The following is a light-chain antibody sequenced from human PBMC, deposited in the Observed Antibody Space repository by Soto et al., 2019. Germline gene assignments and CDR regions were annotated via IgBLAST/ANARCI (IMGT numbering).Light chain of an antibody. J-gene: IGKJ3*01. CDR1: QSISRN. CDR3: QQYNNWPPDT. V-gene: IGKV3-15*01. CDR2: GAS. Sequence: EIVMTQSPATLSVSPGERATLSCRARQSISRNLAWYQQKPGQAPRLLIYGASTRATGIPARFSGSGSGTDFTLTISSLQSEDFAVYYCQQYNNWPPDTFGPGTKVDIQ.